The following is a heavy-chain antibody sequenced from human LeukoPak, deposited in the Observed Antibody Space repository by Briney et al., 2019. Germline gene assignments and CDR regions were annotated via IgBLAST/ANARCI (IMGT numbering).Heavy chain of an antibody. V-gene: IGHV3-74*03. CDR3: ARKSASGNYPLDY. CDR1: GFTFSTSW. CDR2: IDSDGSRI. J-gene: IGHJ4*02. Sequence: PGGSLRLSCEGSGFTFSTSWMHWVRQAPGKGLVWVSRIDSDGSRITYADSVKGRFTISRDNAKNTVFLQMSSLRAEDTALYYCARKSASGNYPLDYWGQGTLVTVSS. D-gene: IGHD3-10*01.